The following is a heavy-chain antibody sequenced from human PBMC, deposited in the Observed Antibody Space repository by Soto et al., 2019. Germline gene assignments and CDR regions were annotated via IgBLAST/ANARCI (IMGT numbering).Heavy chain of an antibody. Sequence: SVKVSCKASGGTFSSYAISWVRQAPGQGLEWMGGIIPISDTTNYAQKFQGRVTITADESTSTAYMELSSLRSEDTAVYYCARSQGSSTSLEIYYYYYYGMDVWGQATTVTVSS. V-gene: IGHV1-69*13. J-gene: IGHJ6*02. CDR2: IIPISDTT. CDR3: ARSQGSSTSLEIYYYYYYGMDV. CDR1: GGTFSSYA. D-gene: IGHD2-2*01.